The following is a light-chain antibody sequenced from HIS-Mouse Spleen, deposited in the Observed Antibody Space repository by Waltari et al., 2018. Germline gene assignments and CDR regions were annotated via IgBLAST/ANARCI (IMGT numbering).Light chain of an antibody. CDR1: SRAVGGYNY. CDR2: DVR. J-gene: IGLJ1*01. CDR3: CSYAGSYTGV. V-gene: IGLV2-11*01. Sequence: QSALTQPRSVSGSPGQSVPISCTGPSRAVGGYNYVSWYQQHPGKAPKPMIYDVRKRPSGVPDRFSGSKSGNTASLTISGLQAEDEADYYCCSYAGSYTGVFGTGTKVTVL.